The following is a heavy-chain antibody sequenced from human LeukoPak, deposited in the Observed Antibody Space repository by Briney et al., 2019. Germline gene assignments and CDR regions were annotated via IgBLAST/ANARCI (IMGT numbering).Heavy chain of an antibody. CDR1: GVSISSYD. V-gene: IGHV4-59*01. Sequence: PSETLSLTCAVSGVSISSYDWSWIRQAPGKGLEWIGYMYFSGSTNYNPSLRGRVTLSVGTSKKQFSLKLTSVTAADTAVNYCAREGLYTNARWESRGWFVPWGQGTLVTASS. J-gene: IGHJ5*02. CDR3: AREGLYTNARWESRGWFVP. CDR2: MYFSGST. D-gene: IGHD2-8*01.